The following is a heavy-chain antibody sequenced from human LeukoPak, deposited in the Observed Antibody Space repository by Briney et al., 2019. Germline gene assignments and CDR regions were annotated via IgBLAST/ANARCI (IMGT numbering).Heavy chain of an antibody. Sequence: GASVKVSCKASGYTFSSYGISWVRQAPGQGPEWMGWISAYNGNTNYAQKVQGRVTMTTDTSTSTAYMELRSLRSDDTAVYYCARGRLLCPGDCYLRDAFDIWGQGTMVTVSS. CDR3: ARGRLLCPGDCYLRDAFDI. D-gene: IGHD2-21*02. CDR1: GYTFSSYG. CDR2: ISAYNGNT. V-gene: IGHV1-18*01. J-gene: IGHJ3*02.